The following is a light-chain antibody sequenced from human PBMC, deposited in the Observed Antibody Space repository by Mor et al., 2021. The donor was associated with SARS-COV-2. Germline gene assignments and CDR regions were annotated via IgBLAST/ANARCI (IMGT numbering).Light chain of an antibody. J-gene: IGKJ5*01. V-gene: IGKV3-11*01. CDR3: QQRRNWRSIT. CDR2: DAS. Sequence: QQKPGQAPTLLNIDASHRTTGVPSRFSGSGSETNFTLTISDLEPEDFAVYYCQQRRNWRSITFGQGTRLDIK.